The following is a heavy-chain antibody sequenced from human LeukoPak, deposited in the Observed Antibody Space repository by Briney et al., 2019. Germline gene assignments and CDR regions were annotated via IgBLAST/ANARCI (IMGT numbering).Heavy chain of an antibody. Sequence: SETLSLTCTVSGGSISSYYWSWIRQPPGKGLEWIGYIYYSGSTNYNPSPKSRVTISVDASKNQFSLKLSSVTAADTAVYYCARDSDYGDLDYWGQGTLVTVSS. CDR3: ARDSDYGDLDY. CDR1: GGSISSYY. V-gene: IGHV4-59*01. CDR2: IYYSGST. D-gene: IGHD4-17*01. J-gene: IGHJ4*02.